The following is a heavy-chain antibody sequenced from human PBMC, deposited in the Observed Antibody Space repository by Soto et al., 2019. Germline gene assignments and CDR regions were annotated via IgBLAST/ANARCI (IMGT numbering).Heavy chain of an antibody. V-gene: IGHV4-39*01. D-gene: IGHD4-17*01. CDR3: ARNPGGVYGDFGIMGDFFDY. J-gene: IGHJ4*02. Sequence: SETLSLTCTVSGGSISSSSYYWGWIRQPPGKGLEWIGSIYYSGSTYYNPSLKSRVTISLDTSKNQFSLKLSSVTAADTAVYYCARNPGGVYGDFGIMGDFFDYWGQGTLVTVSS. CDR2: IYYSGST. CDR1: GGSISSSSYY.